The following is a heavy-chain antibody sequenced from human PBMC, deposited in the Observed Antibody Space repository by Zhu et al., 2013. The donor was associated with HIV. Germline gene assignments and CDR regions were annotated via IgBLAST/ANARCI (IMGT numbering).Heavy chain of an antibody. CDR2: ISYDGSDK. D-gene: IGHD1-26*01. V-gene: IGHV3-30*18. CDR3: AKDVGLRHFFDY. Sequence: VQLVESGGGVVQPGRSLRLSCAASGFTFSSYGLHWVRQAPGKGLEWVALISYDGSDKYYSDSVKGRFTISRDNSEKTMYLQMNSLRPEDTAVYYCAKDVGLRHFFDYWGQGTLVTVSS. J-gene: IGHJ4*02. CDR1: GFTFSSYG.